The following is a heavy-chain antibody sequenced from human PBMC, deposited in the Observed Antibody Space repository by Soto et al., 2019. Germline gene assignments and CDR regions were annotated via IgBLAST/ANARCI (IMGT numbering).Heavy chain of an antibody. D-gene: IGHD1-26*01. CDR1: GGSISSSSYY. Sequence: PSETLSLTCTVSGGSISSSSYYWGWIRQPPGKGLEWIGSIYYSGSTYYNPSLKSRVTISVDTSKNQFSLKLSSVTAADTAVYYGAGEVGAPSGFDYWGQGTLVTVYS. CDR2: IYYSGST. J-gene: IGHJ4*02. V-gene: IGHV4-39*02. CDR3: AGEVGAPSGFDY.